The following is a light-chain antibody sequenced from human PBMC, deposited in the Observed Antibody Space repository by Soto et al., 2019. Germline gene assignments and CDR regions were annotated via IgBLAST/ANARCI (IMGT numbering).Light chain of an antibody. V-gene: IGKV3-11*01. CDR3: QQRSNWPLT. CDR2: DAS. CDR1: QSVSSY. J-gene: IGKJ4*01. Sequence: EIVLTQSPATLSLSPGERATLSCRASQSVSSYLAWYQQKPGQAPRLLIYDASNRATGIPARFSGSGSGTDFTLTISRPEPEDFPVYYCQQRSNWPLTFGGGTMVEIK.